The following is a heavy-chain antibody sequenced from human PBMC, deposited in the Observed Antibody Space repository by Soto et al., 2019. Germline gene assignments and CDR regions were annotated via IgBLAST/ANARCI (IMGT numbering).Heavy chain of an antibody. J-gene: IGHJ5*02. CDR2: IYYSGST. CDR3: ARGVVVVTARSVNWFDP. CDR1: GGSISSYY. Sequence: QVQLQESGPGLVKPSETLSLTCTVSGGSISSYYWSWIRQPPGKGLEWIGYIYYSGSTNYNPSLKSRVTISVNTSKNQFSLKLRSVTAAYTAVDYCARGVVVVTARSVNWFDPWGQGTLVTVSS. V-gene: IGHV4-59*01. D-gene: IGHD2-21*02.